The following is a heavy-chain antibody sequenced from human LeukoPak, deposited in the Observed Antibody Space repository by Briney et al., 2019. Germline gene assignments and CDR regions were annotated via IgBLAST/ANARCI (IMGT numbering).Heavy chain of an antibody. CDR1: GGTFSSYA. D-gene: IGHD1-7*01. V-gene: IGHV1-69*05. CDR2: IIPIFGTA. Sequence: SVKVSRKASGGTFSSYAISWVRQAPGQGLEWMGGIIPIFGTANYAQKFQGRVTITTDESTSTAYMELSSLRSEDTAVYYCARDNYAGANWFDPWGQGTLVTVSS. CDR3: ARDNYAGANWFDP. J-gene: IGHJ5*02.